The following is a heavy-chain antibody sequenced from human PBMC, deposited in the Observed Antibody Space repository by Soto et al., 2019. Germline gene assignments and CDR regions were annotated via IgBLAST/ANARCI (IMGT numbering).Heavy chain of an antibody. D-gene: IGHD6-19*01. CDR1: GFTFSSYW. CDR3: VIAVAGIYFDY. J-gene: IGHJ4*02. CDR2: IKQDGSEK. V-gene: IGHV3-7*05. Sequence: GGSLRLSCAASGFTFSSYWMSWVRQAPGKGLEWVANIKQDGSEKYYVDSVKGRFTISRDNAKNSLYLQMNSLRAEDTAVYYCVIAVAGIYFDYWGQGTLVTVSS.